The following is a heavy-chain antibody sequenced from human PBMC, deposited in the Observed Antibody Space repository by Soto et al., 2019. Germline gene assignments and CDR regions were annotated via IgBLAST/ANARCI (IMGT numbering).Heavy chain of an antibody. CDR2: INHSGST. V-gene: IGHV4-34*01. D-gene: IGHD6-19*01. CDR1: GGSFSGYY. J-gene: IGHJ4*02. CDR3: ARVEAVAGTVDY. Sequence: SETLSLTCAVYGGSFSGYYWSWIRQPPGKGLEWIGEINHSGSTNYNPSLKSRVTISVDTSKNQFSLKLSSVTAADTAVYYCARVEAVAGTVDYWGQGTLVTVSS.